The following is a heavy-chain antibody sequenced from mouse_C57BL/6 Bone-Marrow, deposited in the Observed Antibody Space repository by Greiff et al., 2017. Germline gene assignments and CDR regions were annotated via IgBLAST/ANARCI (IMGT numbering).Heavy chain of an antibody. Sequence: VQLQQSGPELVKPGASVKISCKASGYSFTGYYMNWVKQSPEKSLEWIGRIDPEDGETKYAPKFQGKATITADTSSNTAYLQLSSLTSEDTAVYYCARYHYYGSSYNFDYWGQGTTLTVSS. CDR2: IDPEDGET. J-gene: IGHJ2*01. CDR1: GYSFTGYY. CDR3: ARYHYYGSSYNFDY. V-gene: IGHV14-2*01. D-gene: IGHD1-1*01.